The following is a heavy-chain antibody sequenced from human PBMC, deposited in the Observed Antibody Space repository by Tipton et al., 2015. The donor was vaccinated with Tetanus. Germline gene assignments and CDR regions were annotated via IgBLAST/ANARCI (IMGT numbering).Heavy chain of an antibody. V-gene: IGHV3-48*03. CDR2: IPSSGGTI. J-gene: IGHJ3*02. Sequence: SLRLSCAASGFTFSNYEFNWVRQAPGKGLEWVSYIPSSGGTIHYADSVKGRFTISRDNAKNPLHLQMNSLRAEDTAVYYCAREDHYYDNSGFPTDVFDIWGQGTMVTVSS. CDR3: AREDHYYDNSGFPTDVFDI. D-gene: IGHD3-22*01. CDR1: GFTFSNYE.